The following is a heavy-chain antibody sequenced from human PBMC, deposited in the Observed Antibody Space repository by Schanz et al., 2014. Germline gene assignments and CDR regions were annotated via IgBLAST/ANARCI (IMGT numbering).Heavy chain of an antibody. CDR3: ARGSPENMIRGELDY. Sequence: QVQVVQSGAEVKKPGASLKISCKASGYTFTNFFLHWVRQAPGQGLEWMGIINPIGGSTTYAQKFRGAVTLTTDTSTDTAYLELTSLRSEDTAVYYCARGSPENMIRGELDYWGQGTLVTVSS. CDR1: GYTFTNFF. CDR2: INPIGGST. D-gene: IGHD3-10*01. J-gene: IGHJ4*02. V-gene: IGHV1-46*03.